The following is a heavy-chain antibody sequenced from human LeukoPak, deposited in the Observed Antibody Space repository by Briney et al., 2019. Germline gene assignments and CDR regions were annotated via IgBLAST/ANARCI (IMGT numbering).Heavy chain of an antibody. CDR1: GGSISSYY. Sequence: SETLSLTCTVSGGSISSYYWTWIRQPPGKGLEWIGYIYYSGSTNYNPSPKSRVTISVDTSKNQFSLKLSSVTAADTAVYYCASHYYETGYFDYWGQGTLVTVSS. V-gene: IGHV4-59*01. J-gene: IGHJ4*02. CDR3: ASHYYETGYFDY. D-gene: IGHD3-22*01. CDR2: IYYSGST.